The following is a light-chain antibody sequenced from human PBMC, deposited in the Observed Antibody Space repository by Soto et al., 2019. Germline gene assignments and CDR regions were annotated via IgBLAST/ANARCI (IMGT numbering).Light chain of an antibody. Sequence: EVVLTQSPGTLSLSPGERATLSCRADQSLSDYVGWYQHKPGQPPRLLFDRASARATGVPDRFSGSESGTEFTLTISSLQSEDFAVYYCQQYNNWPPITFGQETRLEI. CDR2: RAS. CDR1: QSLSDY. V-gene: IGKV3-15*01. CDR3: QQYNNWPPIT. J-gene: IGKJ5*01.